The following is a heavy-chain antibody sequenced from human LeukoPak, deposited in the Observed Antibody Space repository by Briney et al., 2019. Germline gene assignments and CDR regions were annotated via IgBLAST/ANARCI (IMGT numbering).Heavy chain of an antibody. CDR3: AKDQGLRKYYYYYYMDV. CDR2: ISFNGGAI. J-gene: IGHJ6*03. CDR1: GFTFGDHA. V-gene: IGHV3-9*01. Sequence: GGSLRLSCVGSGFTFGDHAMHWVRQAPGRGLEWVAGISFNGGAIGYADSVKGRLTISRDSANQSLYLQMNSLRVEDTALYFCAKDQGLRKYYYYYYMDVWGRGTTVIVS. D-gene: IGHD2-21*02.